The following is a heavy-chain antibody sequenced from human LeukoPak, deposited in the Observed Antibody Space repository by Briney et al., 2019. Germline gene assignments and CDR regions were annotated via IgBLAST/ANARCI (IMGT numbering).Heavy chain of an antibody. V-gene: IGHV3-74*01. CDR2: ISSDGTYT. CDR1: GFTFSSHL. Sequence: GGSLRLSCAASGFTFSSHLMHWVRQPPGKGLVWVSRISSDGTYTNHVDSVRGRFTISRDNAKNTLYLQMSSLRAEDTAVYYCARGLGSSGGYYVGDFWGQGTLVTVSS. CDR3: ARGLGSSGGYYVGDF. D-gene: IGHD1-26*01. J-gene: IGHJ4*02.